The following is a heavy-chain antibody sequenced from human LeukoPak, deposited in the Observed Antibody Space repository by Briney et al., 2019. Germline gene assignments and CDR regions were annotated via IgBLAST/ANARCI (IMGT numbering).Heavy chain of an antibody. CDR2: IYYSGST. Sequence: SETLSLTCTVSGVSLSSDYWSWIRQPPGKGLEWIGSIYYSGSTNYNPSLKSRVTISVDTSKNQFSLKLSSVTAADTAVYYCARQKDSGTYPFDYWGQGTLVTVSS. V-gene: IGHV4-59*08. J-gene: IGHJ4*02. CDR1: GVSLSSDY. CDR3: ARQKDSGTYPFDY. D-gene: IGHD1-26*01.